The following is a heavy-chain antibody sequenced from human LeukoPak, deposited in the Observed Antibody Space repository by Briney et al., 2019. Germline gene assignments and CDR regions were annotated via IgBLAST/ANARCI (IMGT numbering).Heavy chain of an antibody. CDR3: ARSGPYYYDSSGYYQTGFDY. D-gene: IGHD3-22*01. J-gene: IGHJ4*02. Sequence: SVKVSCKASGGTFSSYAISWVRQAPGQGPEWMGGIIPIFGTANYAQKFQGRVTITADESTSTAYMELSSLRSEDTAVYYCARSGPYYYDSSGYYQTGFDYWGQGTLVTVSS. CDR2: IIPIFGTA. V-gene: IGHV1-69*13. CDR1: GGTFSSYA.